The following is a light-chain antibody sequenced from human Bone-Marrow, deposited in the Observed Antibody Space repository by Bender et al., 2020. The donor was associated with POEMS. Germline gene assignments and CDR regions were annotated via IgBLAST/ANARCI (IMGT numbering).Light chain of an antibody. Sequence: QSALTQPCSVSGSPGQSVTISCTGTSSDVGVYNRVSWYQQHPGKAPKLLIYELTKRSSGVPDRFSASNSGYTASLAISGLQAGDGADYFCCSGAGTSIWIFGGGTRLTVL. CDR1: SSDVGVYNR. CDR3: CSGAGTSIWI. J-gene: IGLJ2*01. CDR2: ELT. V-gene: IGLV2-11*01.